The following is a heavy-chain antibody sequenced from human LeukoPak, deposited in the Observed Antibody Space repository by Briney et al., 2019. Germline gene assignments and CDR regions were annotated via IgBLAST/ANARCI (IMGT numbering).Heavy chain of an antibody. J-gene: IGHJ6*02. CDR1: GGTFSSYA. D-gene: IGHD2-21*01. V-gene: IGHV1-69*04. Sequence: GASVKVSCKASGGTFSSYAISWVRQAPGQGLEWMGRIIPILGIANYAQKFQGRVTITADKSTSTAYMELSSLRSEDTAVYYCARSGMWLYYYYYGMDVWGQGTTVTVSS. CDR3: ARSGMWLYYYYYGMDV. CDR2: IIPILGIA.